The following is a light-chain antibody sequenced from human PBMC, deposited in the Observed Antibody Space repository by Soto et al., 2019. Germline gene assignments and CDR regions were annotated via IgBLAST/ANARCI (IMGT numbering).Light chain of an antibody. V-gene: IGLV2-14*01. Sequence: QSVLTQPASVSGSPGQSITISCTGTSSDVGGYNYVSWYQQHPGKAPKLMIYEVSNRPSGVSNRFPGSKSGNTASLTISGLQAEDEADYYCSSYTSSSTRVFGGGTKRTVL. CDR3: SSYTSSSTRV. CDR2: EVS. J-gene: IGLJ3*02. CDR1: SSDVGGYNY.